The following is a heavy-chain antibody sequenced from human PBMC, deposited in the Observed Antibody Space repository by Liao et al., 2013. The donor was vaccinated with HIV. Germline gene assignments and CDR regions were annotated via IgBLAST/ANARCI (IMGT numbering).Heavy chain of an antibody. J-gene: IGHJ6*03. Sequence: QVHLQESGSGLVKPSETLSLTCTVSGGSISPYYWSWIRQPPGKGLEYIGYIYYSGSTNFNPSLKSRVTMSLDTSKNQFSLKLTSVTAADTAVYYCARVTRNFFYSIDVWGNGTTVAVSS. D-gene: IGHD1-1*01. CDR1: GGSISPYY. CDR2: IYYSGST. CDR3: ARVTRNFFYSIDV. V-gene: IGHV4-59*01.